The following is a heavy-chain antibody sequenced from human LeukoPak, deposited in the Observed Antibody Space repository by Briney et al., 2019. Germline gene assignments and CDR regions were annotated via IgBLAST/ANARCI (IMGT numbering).Heavy chain of an antibody. Sequence: ASVKVSCKVSGYTLTELSMHWVRQAPGKGLEWMGGFDPEDGETIYAQKFQGRVTMTEDTSTDTAYMELSSLGSEDTAVYYCATDRRSGYGDDYYYYMDVWGKGTTVTVSS. CDR1: GYTLTELS. D-gene: IGHD3-22*01. J-gene: IGHJ6*03. CDR2: FDPEDGET. V-gene: IGHV1-24*01. CDR3: ATDRRSGYGDDYYYYMDV.